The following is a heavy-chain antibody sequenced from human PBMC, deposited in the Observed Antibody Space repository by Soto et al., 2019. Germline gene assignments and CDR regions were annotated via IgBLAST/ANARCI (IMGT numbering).Heavy chain of an antibody. J-gene: IGHJ5*02. CDR1: GGSISSSSYY. CDR2: IYYSGST. Sequence: SETLSLTCTVSGGSISSSSYYWGWIRQPPGKGLEWIGSIYYSGSTYYNPSLKSRVTISVDTSKNQFSLKLSSVTAADTAVYYCARQGGGSGWYNWFDPRGQGTLVTVSS. CDR3: ARQGGGSGWYNWFDP. D-gene: IGHD6-19*01. V-gene: IGHV4-39*01.